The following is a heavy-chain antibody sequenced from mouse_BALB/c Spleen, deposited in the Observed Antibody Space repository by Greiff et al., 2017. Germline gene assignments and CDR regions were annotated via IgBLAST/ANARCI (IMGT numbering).Heavy chain of an antibody. J-gene: IGHJ2*01. V-gene: IGHV1S56*01. D-gene: IGHD2-2*01. CDR2: IYPGNVNT. Sequence: QVQLQQSGPELVKPGASVMISCKASGYTFTSYYIHWVKQRPGQGLEWIGWIYPGNVNTKYNEKFKGKATLTADKSSSTAYMQLSSLTSEDSAVYFCARGGIYYGYDGYFDYWGQGTTLTVSS. CDR3: ARGGIYYGYDGYFDY. CDR1: GYTFTSYY.